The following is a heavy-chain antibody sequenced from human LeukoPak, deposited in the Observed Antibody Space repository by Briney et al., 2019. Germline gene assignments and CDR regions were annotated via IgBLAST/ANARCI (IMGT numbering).Heavy chain of an antibody. V-gene: IGHV3-7*05. CDR3: ARWSHVSATWYLDS. CDR1: GFTFSNSC. D-gene: IGHD1-1*01. J-gene: IGHJ4*02. Sequence: WGSLSLSCAASGFTFSNSCMSWVRQAPGKGLEWVADINEDGSTIYYVNSVKGRFTISRDNAKNSLSLQLNSLRAEDTAVYYCARWSHVSATWYLDSWGQGALVTVSS. CDR2: INEDGSTI.